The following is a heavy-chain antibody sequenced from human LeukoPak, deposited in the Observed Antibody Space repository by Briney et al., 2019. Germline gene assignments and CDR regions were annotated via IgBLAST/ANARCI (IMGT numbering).Heavy chain of an antibody. Sequence: GGSLRLSCAASGFTFSSYSMNWVRQAPGKGLEWVSSISSSSSYIYYADSVKGRFTISRDNAKNSLYLQMNSLRAEDTAVYYCARDGGIAARRFCFDYWGQGTLVTVSS. D-gene: IGHD6-6*01. V-gene: IGHV3-21*01. J-gene: IGHJ4*02. CDR3: ARDGGIAARRFCFDY. CDR1: GFTFSSYS. CDR2: ISSSSSYI.